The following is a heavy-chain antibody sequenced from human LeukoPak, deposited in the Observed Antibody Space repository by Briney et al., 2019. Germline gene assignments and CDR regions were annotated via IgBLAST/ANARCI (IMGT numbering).Heavy chain of an antibody. V-gene: IGHV1-69*05. CDR3: GRGPKAGGPHHDMDV. CDR1: GGTFSSYA. J-gene: IGHJ6*02. CDR2: IIPIFGTA. Sequence: SVKVSCKASGGTFSSYAISWVRQAPGQGLEWMGGIIPIFGTANYAQKFQGRATMTTDTSTSTAYMELRSLSSDDTAVYYCGRGPKAGGPHHDMDVWGRGTTVTVSS. D-gene: IGHD2-15*01.